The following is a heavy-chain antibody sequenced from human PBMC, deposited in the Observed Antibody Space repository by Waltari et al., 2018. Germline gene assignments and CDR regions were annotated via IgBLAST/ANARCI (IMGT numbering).Heavy chain of an antibody. V-gene: IGHV1-69*08. D-gene: IGHD3-22*01. CDR2: IIPIFGTA. CDR3: ARYSSGYYSAFDY. Sequence: QVQLVQSGAEVKKPGSSVKVSCKASGGTFSSYAISWVRQAPGQGLEWMGRIIPIFGTANYAQKFQVIVKITADKSTSTAYMERSSLRSEDTAVYYCARYSSGYYSAFDYWGQGTLVTVSS. CDR1: GGTFSSYA. J-gene: IGHJ4*02.